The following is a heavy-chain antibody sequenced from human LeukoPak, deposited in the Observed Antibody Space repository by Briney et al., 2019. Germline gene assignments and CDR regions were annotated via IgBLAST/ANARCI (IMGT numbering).Heavy chain of an antibody. CDR1: GGTFSSYA. D-gene: IGHD4-17*01. Sequence: ASVKVSCKASGGTFSSYAISWVRQAPGQGLEWMGGTIPIFGTANYAQKFQGRVTITADESTSTAYMELSSLRSEDTAVYYCARHDYGDYVGTTSWGQGTLVTVSS. J-gene: IGHJ5*02. V-gene: IGHV1-69*13. CDR3: ARHDYGDYVGTTS. CDR2: TIPIFGTA.